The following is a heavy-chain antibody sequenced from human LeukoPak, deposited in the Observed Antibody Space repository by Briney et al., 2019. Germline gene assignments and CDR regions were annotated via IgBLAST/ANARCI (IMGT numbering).Heavy chain of an antibody. CDR1: GFTFDDYA. CDR3: AKLDSSGYYRGY. D-gene: IGHD3-22*01. V-gene: IGHV3-43*02. CDR2: ISGDGGST. Sequence: GGSLRLXCAASGFTFDDYAMHWVRQAPGKGLESVSLISGDGGSTYYADSVKGRFTISRDNSKNSLYLQMNSLRTEDTALYYCAKLDSSGYYRGYWGQGTLVTVSS. J-gene: IGHJ4*02.